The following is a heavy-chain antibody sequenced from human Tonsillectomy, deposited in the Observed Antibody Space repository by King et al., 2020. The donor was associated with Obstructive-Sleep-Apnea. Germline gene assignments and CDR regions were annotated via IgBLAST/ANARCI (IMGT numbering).Heavy chain of an antibody. Sequence: EVQLVESGGGLVQPGGSLRVSCAASGFTFSSYAMNWVRQAPGKGLEWVSAISGSGGSTYYADSVKGRFTISRDNSKNTLYLQMNSLSADDTALYYCAKDIGTGYHYYGMDVWGQGTTVTVSS. CDR1: GFTFSSYA. J-gene: IGHJ6*02. CDR3: AKDIGTGYHYYGMDV. V-gene: IGHV3-23*04. CDR2: ISGSGGST. D-gene: IGHD3/OR15-3a*01.